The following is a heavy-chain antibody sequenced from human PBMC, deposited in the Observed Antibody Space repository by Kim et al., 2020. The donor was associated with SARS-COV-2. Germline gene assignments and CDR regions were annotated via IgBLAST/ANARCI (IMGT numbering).Heavy chain of an antibody. CDR3: ARDQIWDY. CDR2: GSNK. V-gene: IGHV3-33*01. J-gene: IGHJ4*02. Sequence: GSNKYYADSVKSRFTISRDKSKNTLYLQMSSLRAEDTAVYYCARDQIWDYWGQGTLVTVSS. D-gene: IGHD5-18*01.